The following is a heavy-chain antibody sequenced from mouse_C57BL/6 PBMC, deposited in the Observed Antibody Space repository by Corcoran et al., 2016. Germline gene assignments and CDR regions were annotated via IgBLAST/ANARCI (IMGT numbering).Heavy chain of an antibody. V-gene: IGHV1-26*01. J-gene: IGHJ2*01. CDR1: GYTFTDYY. D-gene: IGHD2-3*01. CDR2: INPNNGGT. Sequence: EVQLQQSGPELVKPGASVKISCKASGYTFTDYYMNWVKQSHGKSLEWIGDINPNNGGTSYNQKFKGKATLTVDKSSSTAYMELRSLTSEDSAVYYCARLKDDGYPYWGQGTTLTVSS. CDR3: ARLKDDGYPY.